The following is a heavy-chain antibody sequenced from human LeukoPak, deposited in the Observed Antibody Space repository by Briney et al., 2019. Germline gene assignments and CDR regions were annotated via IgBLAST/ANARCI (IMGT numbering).Heavy chain of an antibody. Sequence: AGGSLRLSCVPSGFSFSNYAMSWVRQAPGKGLEWVSSIKGRFTISRDKTKNTLYVQMNSLRAEDTAVYYCAKSAYYDASGYYREYYFDYWGQGTLVTVSS. J-gene: IGHJ4*02. V-gene: IGHV3-23*01. D-gene: IGHD3-22*01. CDR1: GFSFSNYA. CDR2: I. CDR3: AKSAYYDASGYYREYYFDY.